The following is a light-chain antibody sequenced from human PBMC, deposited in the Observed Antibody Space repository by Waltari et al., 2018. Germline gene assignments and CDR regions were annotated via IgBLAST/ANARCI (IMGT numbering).Light chain of an antibody. J-gene: IGLJ3*02. CDR3: SSFTSSSTLGV. CDR2: DVS. Sequence: QSALTQPASVSGSPGQSITISCTGTSSDVGGYNYVSWYQQHPGQAPKLINYDVSNRPSVVSNRFSGSKSGNTASLTISGLQAEDEADYYCSSFTSSSTLGVFGGGTKLTVL. V-gene: IGLV2-14*03. CDR1: SSDVGGYNY.